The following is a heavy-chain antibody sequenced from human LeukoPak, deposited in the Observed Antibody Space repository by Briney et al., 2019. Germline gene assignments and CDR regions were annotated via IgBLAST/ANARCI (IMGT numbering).Heavy chain of an antibody. CDR2: IWYNGSNK. V-gene: IGHV3-33*08. Sequence: GGSLRLSCAASGFTFSSYAMSWVRQAPGKGLEWVAVIWYNGSNKYYTDSVKGRFTISRDNSKNTLYLQMNSLRAEDTAVYFCARGPLYDYGDYHFDYWGQGTLVTVSS. CDR3: ARGPLYDYGDYHFDY. J-gene: IGHJ4*02. D-gene: IGHD4-17*01. CDR1: GFTFSSYA.